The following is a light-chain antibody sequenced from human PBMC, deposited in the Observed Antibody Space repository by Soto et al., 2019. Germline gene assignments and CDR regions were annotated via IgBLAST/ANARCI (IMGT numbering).Light chain of an antibody. V-gene: IGKV3-11*01. CDR1: QSVRSY. J-gene: IGKJ4*01. CDR2: DAS. CDR3: QQRSNWPLT. Sequence: EIVLTQSPATLSLSPGERATLSCRASQSVRSYLAWYQQKPGQAPRLLIYDASNRATVIPARFSGSRSGTDFTLTISRLEPEDFAVYYCQQRSNWPLTFGGGTKVEIK.